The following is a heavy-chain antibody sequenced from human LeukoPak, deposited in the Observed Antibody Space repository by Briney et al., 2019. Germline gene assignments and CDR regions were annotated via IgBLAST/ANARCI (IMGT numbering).Heavy chain of an antibody. CDR3: ARDGSSFDY. Sequence: GGSLRLSCEAPGFTFRNYWMCWVRQAPGKRLEWVANIKGDGSEIYYVDSVKGRFTISRDNDKNSLYLQMNNLRAEETAVYYCARDGSSFDYWGQGALVTVSS. CDR2: IKGDGSEI. D-gene: IGHD2-15*01. V-gene: IGHV3-7*01. CDR1: GFTFRNYW. J-gene: IGHJ4*02.